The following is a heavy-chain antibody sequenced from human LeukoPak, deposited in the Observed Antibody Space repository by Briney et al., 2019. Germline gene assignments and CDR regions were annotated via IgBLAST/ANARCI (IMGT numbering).Heavy chain of an antibody. J-gene: IGHJ4*02. D-gene: IGHD5-18*01. CDR3: AKGRTAMGTLDY. V-gene: IGHV3-23*01. Sequence: GGSLRLSCAASGFTFSSYAMGWVRQAPGKGLEWVSGISGSGGSTYYADSVKGRFTISRDNSKNTLFLQMNSLRAEDTAVYYCAKGRTAMGTLDYWGRGTLVTVSS. CDR1: GFTFSSYA. CDR2: ISGSGGST.